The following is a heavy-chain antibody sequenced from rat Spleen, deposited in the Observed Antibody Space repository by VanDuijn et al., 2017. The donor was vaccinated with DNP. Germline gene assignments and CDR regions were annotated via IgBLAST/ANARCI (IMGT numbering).Heavy chain of an antibody. V-gene: IGHV5-7*01. Sequence: EVQLVESGGGLVQPGGSLKLSCTASGFTFSDYNMAWVRQAPKKGLEWVATISYDGSSTYYPDSVKGRFTISRDNAKNTLYLQMNSLRSEDTATYYCARDRTTVVTWDYWGQGVMVTVSS. D-gene: IGHD1-1*01. CDR3: ARDRTTVVTWDY. CDR1: GFTFSDYN. J-gene: IGHJ2*01. CDR2: ISYDGSST.